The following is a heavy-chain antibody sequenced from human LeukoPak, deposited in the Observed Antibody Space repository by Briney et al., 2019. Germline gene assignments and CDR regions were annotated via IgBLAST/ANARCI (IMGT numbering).Heavy chain of an antibody. J-gene: IGHJ3*02. V-gene: IGHV1-2*02. CDR3: ARDPDTLMIVGPDDAFDI. CDR2: INPNSGGT. D-gene: IGHD1-26*01. Sequence: GASVKVSCKASGYTFTGYYMHWVRQAPGQGLEWMGWINPNSGGTNYAQKFQGRVTMTRDTSISTASMELSRLRSDDTAVYYCARDPDTLMIVGPDDAFDIWGQGTMVTVSS. CDR1: GYTFTGYY.